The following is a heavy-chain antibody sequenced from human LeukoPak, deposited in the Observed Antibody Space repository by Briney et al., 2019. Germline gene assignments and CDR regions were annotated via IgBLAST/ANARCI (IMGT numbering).Heavy chain of an antibody. V-gene: IGHV3-21*01. Sequence: GGSLRLSCAASGFTFSSYSMNWVRQAPGKGLEWVSSISSSSSYIYYADSVKGRYTISRDNAKNSLYLQMNSLRAEDTAVYYCARSGRSLGNYFDYWGQGTLVTVSS. CDR1: GFTFSSYS. CDR3: ARSGRSLGNYFDY. CDR2: ISSSSSYI. D-gene: IGHD3-16*02. J-gene: IGHJ4*02.